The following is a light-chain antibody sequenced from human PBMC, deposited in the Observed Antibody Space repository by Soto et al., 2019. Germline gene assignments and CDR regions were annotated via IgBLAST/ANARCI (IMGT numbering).Light chain of an antibody. Sequence: QSALTQPASVSGSPGQSITISCTGTSRDVGAYNYVSWYQQHPGKAPKLMIYEVSNRPSGVSIRFSGSKSGNTASLTISGLQAEDEADYYGSSYTNITHVIFGGGTKVTVL. CDR2: EVS. V-gene: IGLV2-14*01. J-gene: IGLJ2*01. CDR3: SSYTNITHVI. CDR1: SRDVGAYNY.